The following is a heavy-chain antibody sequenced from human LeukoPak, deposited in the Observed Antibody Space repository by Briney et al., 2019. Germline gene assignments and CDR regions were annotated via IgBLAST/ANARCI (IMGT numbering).Heavy chain of an antibody. CDR1: GFTFSSYW. CDR3: ARDNRGLQFGESPYYYYGMDV. V-gene: IGHV3-7*04. D-gene: IGHD3-10*01. CDR2: IKQDGSEK. Sequence: PGGSLRLSCAASGFTFSSYWMSWVRQAPGKGLEWVANIKQDGSEKYYVDSVKGRFTISRDNANNSLYLQVISLRAEDTAVYCCARDNRGLQFGESPYYYYGMDVWGQGTTVTVSS. J-gene: IGHJ6*02.